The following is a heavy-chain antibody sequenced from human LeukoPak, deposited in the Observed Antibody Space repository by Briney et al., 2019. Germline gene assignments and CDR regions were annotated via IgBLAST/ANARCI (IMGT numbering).Heavy chain of an antibody. Sequence: KPSETLSLTCAVYGGSFSGYYWSWIRQPPGKGLEWIGEINHSGSTNYNPSLKSRVTISVDTSKNQFSLKLSSVTAADTAVYYCARGLLDYYDSSGSQGYFDYWGQGTLVTVSS. V-gene: IGHV4-34*01. D-gene: IGHD3-22*01. CDR3: ARGLLDYYDSSGSQGYFDY. J-gene: IGHJ4*02. CDR2: INHSGST. CDR1: GGSFSGYY.